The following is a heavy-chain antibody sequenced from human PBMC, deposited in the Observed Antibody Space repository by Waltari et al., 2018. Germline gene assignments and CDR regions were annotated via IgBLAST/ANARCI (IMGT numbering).Heavy chain of an antibody. CDR2: MYYSGST. J-gene: IGHJ4*02. Sequence: QVQLQVSGPGLVKPSETLSLTCTVTGSSISSHYWSWIRKPPGKGLEWIGYMYYSGSTNYNPSLKSRVTRSVDTSKNQFSLKLSSVTAADTAVYYCARSLPGYSSGSYDYWGQGTLVTVSS. CDR1: GSSISSHY. D-gene: IGHD6-19*01. CDR3: ARSLPGYSSGSYDY. V-gene: IGHV4-59*11.